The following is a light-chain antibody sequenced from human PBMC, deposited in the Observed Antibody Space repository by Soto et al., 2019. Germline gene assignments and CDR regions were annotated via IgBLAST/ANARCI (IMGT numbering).Light chain of an antibody. V-gene: IGKV3-11*01. J-gene: IGKJ3*01. CDR1: HTVGSY. CDR3: QQRTNGPPLFT. CDR2: GSS. Sequence: EIVLTQSPATLSLSPGEGATLSCRSSHTVGSYLAWYQQKPGQAPRLLIYGSSNRATGIPARFSGSGSGTDFSLTISSLETEDFATYYCQQRTNGPPLFTFGPGTKVEIK.